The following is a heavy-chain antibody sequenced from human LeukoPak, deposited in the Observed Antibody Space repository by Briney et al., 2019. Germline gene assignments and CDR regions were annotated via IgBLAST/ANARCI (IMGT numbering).Heavy chain of an antibody. CDR3: VRAPAGTLDF. D-gene: IGHD6-13*01. Sequence: ASVKVYCKASGFTLTNYHMHWVRQAPGQGLEWVGLIKGTGDRPDYAQKFQGRVTVTCDTSTSTVFLELRSLKLEDTAVYYCVRAPAGTLDFWGQGTLVTVSS. CDR1: GFTLTNYH. CDR2: IKGTGDRP. J-gene: IGHJ4*02. V-gene: IGHV1-46*01.